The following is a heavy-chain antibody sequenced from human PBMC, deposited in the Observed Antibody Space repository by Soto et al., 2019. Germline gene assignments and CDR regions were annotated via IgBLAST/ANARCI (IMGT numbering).Heavy chain of an antibody. CDR1: GYTLTELS. Sequence: GASVKVSCKVSGYTLTELSMHWVRQAPGKGLEWMGGFDPEDGETIYAQKFQGRVTMTENTSTDTAYMELSSLRSEDTAVYYCATARYFDWLLFPWFDPWGQGTLVTVSS. V-gene: IGHV1-24*01. CDR2: FDPEDGET. J-gene: IGHJ5*02. D-gene: IGHD3-9*01. CDR3: ATARYFDWLLFPWFDP.